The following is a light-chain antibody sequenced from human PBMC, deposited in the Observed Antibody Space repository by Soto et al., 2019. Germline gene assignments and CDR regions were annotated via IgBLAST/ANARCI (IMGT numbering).Light chain of an antibody. V-gene: IGKV3-11*01. CDR3: QQYGSSPWT. J-gene: IGKJ1*01. Sequence: VVTQSPATLSLSPGERATLSCRASQSVSSYLAWYQQKPGQAPRLLIYDASNRATGIPARFSGSGSGTDFTLTISSLEPEDFAVYYCQQYGSSPWTFGQGTKVDI. CDR1: QSVSSY. CDR2: DAS.